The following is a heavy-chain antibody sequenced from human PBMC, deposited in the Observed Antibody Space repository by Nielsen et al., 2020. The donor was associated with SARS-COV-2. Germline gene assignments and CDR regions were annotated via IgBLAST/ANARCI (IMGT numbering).Heavy chain of an antibody. CDR3: ARDRSGYAFDF. Sequence: GGSLRLSCAASGFTFSYYTMHWVRQAPGKGLEWVSSIRTSGDYIYYADLVQGRFAISRDNAKDSLYLQMNSLRAEDTAMYYCARDRSGYAFDFWGQGALVTVSS. CDR2: IRTSGDYI. D-gene: IGHD5-18*01. J-gene: IGHJ4*02. V-gene: IGHV3-21*01. CDR1: GFTFSYYT.